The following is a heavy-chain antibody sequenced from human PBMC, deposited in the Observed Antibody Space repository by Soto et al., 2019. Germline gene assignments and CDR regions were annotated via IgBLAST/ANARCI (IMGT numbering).Heavy chain of an antibody. CDR3: GRGTTTTGNYGMDV. V-gene: IGHV6-1*01. CDR1: GDSVSSDSAV. D-gene: IGHD1-1*01. CDR2: TYFRSKWYN. J-gene: IGHJ6*02. Sequence: QSQTLSLPCDISGDSVSSDSAVWNWIRQSPSRGLEWLGRTYFRSKWYNDYALSVKSRITVNPDTSKNQFSLQLKSVTPEDTAVYYCGRGTTTTGNYGMDVWGQGTTVTVSS.